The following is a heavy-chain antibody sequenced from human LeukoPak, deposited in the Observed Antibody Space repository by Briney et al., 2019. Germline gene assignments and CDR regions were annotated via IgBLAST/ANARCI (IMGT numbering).Heavy chain of an antibody. CDR2: IYYSGST. Sequence: PSETLSLTCTVSGDSISNYYWGWIRQPAGKGLEWIGYIYYSGSTNYNPSLKSRVTISVDTSKNQFSLKLSSVTAADTAVYYCARGVVAVAGPLFDYWGQGTLVTVSS. V-gene: IGHV4-59*01. CDR1: GDSISNYY. D-gene: IGHD6-19*01. J-gene: IGHJ4*02. CDR3: ARGVVAVAGPLFDY.